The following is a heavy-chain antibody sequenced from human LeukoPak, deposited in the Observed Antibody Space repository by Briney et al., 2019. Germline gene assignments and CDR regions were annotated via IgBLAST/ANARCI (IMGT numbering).Heavy chain of an antibody. J-gene: IGHJ4*02. V-gene: IGHV3-48*01. D-gene: IGHD6-6*01. CDR3: ARGGAARPDY. CDR2: ISSNSRTV. CDR1: GFPFSSYG. Sequence: GGSLRLSCVASGFPFSSYGMDWVRQAPGKGLEWVSYISSNSRTVNYADSVKGRFTISRDNARNSLYLQMNSLRAEDTAVYYCARGGAARPDYWGQGTLVTVSS.